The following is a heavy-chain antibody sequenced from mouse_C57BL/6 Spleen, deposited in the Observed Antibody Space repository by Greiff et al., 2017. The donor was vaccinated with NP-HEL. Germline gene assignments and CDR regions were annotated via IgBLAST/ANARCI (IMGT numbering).Heavy chain of an antibody. CDR3: ARSKELGRGAWFAY. J-gene: IGHJ3*01. CDR1: GYTFTSYW. CDR2: IYPSDSET. D-gene: IGHD4-1*01. V-gene: IGHV1-61*01. Sequence: QVQLQQPGAELVRPGSSVKLSCKASGYTFTSYWMGWVKQRPGQGLEWIGNIYPSDSETHYNQKFKDKATLTVDKSSSTAYMQLSSLTSEDSAVYYCARSKELGRGAWFAYWGQGTLVTVSA.